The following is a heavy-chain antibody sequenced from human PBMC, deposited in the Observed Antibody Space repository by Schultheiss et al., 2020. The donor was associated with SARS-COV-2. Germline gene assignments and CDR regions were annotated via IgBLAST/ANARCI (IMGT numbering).Heavy chain of an antibody. V-gene: IGHV4-31*03. J-gene: IGHJ4*02. CDR1: GGSISSGGYY. D-gene: IGHD4-17*01. CDR3: ARVRTVTTDFDY. Sequence: LRLSCTVSGGSISSGGYYWSWIRQHPGKGLEWIGYIYYSGDTSYNPSLKSRVTISGDTSKNQFSLKMSSVTAADTAIYYCARVRTVTTDFDYWGQGSLVTVSS. CDR2: IYYSGDT.